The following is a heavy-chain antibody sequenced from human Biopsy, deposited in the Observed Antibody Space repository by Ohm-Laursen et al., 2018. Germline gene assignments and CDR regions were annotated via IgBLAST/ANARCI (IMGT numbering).Heavy chain of an antibody. V-gene: IGHV3-11*01. CDR1: GFSFSDYY. CDR2: ISSSGRTM. J-gene: IGHJ4*02. CDR3: ATTRSFYN. Sequence: SLRLSCSASGFSFSDYYMIWIRQAPGKGLEWVSYISSSGRTMYYADSVKGRFTISRDNANKSLYLQMNSLRAEDTAVYYCATTRSFYNWGQGTLVTVSS. D-gene: IGHD5-24*01.